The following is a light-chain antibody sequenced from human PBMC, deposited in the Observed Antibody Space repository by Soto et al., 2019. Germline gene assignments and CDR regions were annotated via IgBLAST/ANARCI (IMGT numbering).Light chain of an antibody. V-gene: IGKV3-11*01. CDR2: DAS. CDR3: QQRGSWPRGT. CDR1: QSVSSY. Sequence: ETLLTQSPATLSLSPGETATLSCRASQSVSSYLAWYQQKPGQAPRLLIYDASNRATGIPDRFSGSGSGTDFTLTINSLEPEDFAVYYCQQRGSWPRGTFGQGTKVEIK. J-gene: IGKJ1*01.